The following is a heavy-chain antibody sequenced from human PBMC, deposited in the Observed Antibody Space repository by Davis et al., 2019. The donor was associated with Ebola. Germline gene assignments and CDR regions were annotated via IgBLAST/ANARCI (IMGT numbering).Heavy chain of an antibody. CDR3: ASAGPRYYYDSSGYWTYYYGMDV. CDR1: GYTFTSYA. D-gene: IGHD3-22*01. J-gene: IGHJ6*04. CDR2: INAGNGNT. Sequence: AASVKVSCKASGYTFTSYAMHWVRQAPGQRLEWMGWINAGNGNTKYSQKFQGRVTITRDTSAGTAYMELSSLRSEDTAVYYCASAGPRYYYDSSGYWTYYYGMDVWGKGTTVTVSS. V-gene: IGHV1-3*01.